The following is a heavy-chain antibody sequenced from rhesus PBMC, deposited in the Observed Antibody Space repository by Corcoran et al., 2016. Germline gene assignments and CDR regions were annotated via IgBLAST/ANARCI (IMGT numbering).Heavy chain of an antibody. CDR1: GFTFGDYG. CDR2: ISSASMYI. V-gene: IGHV3-183*01. CDR3: TRGAYWYFDI. J-gene: IGHJ2*01. Sequence: EVQLVESGGGLVQPGGSLRLSCAASGFTFGDYGMHWVRQAPGKGLDAVSYISSASMYIYYADSVKGRFTSSRDNAKNSLSLQMSSVRAEDTAVYYCTRGAYWYFDIWGPGTPITISS.